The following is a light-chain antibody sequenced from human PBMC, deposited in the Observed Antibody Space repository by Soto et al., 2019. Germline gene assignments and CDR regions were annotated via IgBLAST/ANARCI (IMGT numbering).Light chain of an antibody. CDR3: QHYYSSPPYT. CDR1: RSFASSY. J-gene: IGKJ2*01. V-gene: IGKV3-20*01. Sequence: EIVLTQSPVTLSLSPGERATLSCRASRSFASSYLGWYQQKPGQDPRLLIYAASTRATGIPDRFSGSGSATDFTLTISRLEPEDSAVYYCQHYYSSPPYTFGQGTKLEIK. CDR2: AAS.